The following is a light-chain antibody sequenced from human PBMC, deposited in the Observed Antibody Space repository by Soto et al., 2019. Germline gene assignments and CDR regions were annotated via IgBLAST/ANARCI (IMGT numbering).Light chain of an antibody. Sequence: DIQMTQSPSSLSASVEDTVTITCRASQGIGNFLAWFQQKPGKAPTSLISEASSLQSGVPSRFSGSGSGTDFTLTISSLQPEDFATYYCHQYHSYPVTFGGGTKVEFK. J-gene: IGKJ4*01. V-gene: IGKV1-16*01. CDR3: HQYHSYPVT. CDR2: EAS. CDR1: QGIGNF.